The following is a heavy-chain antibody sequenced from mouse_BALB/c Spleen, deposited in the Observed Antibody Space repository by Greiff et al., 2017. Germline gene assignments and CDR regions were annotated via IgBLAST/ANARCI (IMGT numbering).Heavy chain of an antibody. CDR1: GYTFTSYY. Sequence: QVQLQQSGAELVKPGASVKLSCKASGYTFTSYYMYWVKQRPGQGLEWIGEINPSNGGTNFNEKFKSKATLTVDKSSSTAYMQLSSLTSEDSAVYYCTRGGHDYDGAWFAYWGQGTRVTVSA. CDR2: INPSNGGT. J-gene: IGHJ3*01. V-gene: IGHV1S81*02. CDR3: TRGGHDYDGAWFAY. D-gene: IGHD2-4*01.